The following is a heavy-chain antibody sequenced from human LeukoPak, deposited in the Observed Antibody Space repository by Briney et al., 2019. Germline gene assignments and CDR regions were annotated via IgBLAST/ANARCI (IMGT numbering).Heavy chain of an antibody. CDR1: GGSFSGYY. J-gene: IGHJ4*02. Sequence: SETLSLTCAVYGGSFSGYYWSWIRQHPGKGLEWIGYIYHTGITSYNPSLKSRVTMSVDTSINQVSLKLNSLTAADTAVYYCAASAGVTLGRFWGQGTLVSVSS. V-gene: IGHV4-34*09. CDR2: IYHTGIT. CDR3: AASAGVTLGRF. D-gene: IGHD3-16*01.